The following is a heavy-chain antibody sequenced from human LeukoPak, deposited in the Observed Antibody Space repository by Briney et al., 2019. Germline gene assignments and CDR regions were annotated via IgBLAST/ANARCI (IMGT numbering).Heavy chain of an antibody. CDR1: GFTFSSYG. Sequence: GGSLRLSCAASGFTFSSYGMHWVRQAPGKGLEWVAFIRYDGSNKYYADSVKGRFTISRDNSKNTLYLQMNSLRAEDTAVYYCAKAGNGYDYHYDYWGQGTLVTVSS. V-gene: IGHV3-30*02. CDR2: IRYDGSNK. D-gene: IGHD5-12*01. CDR3: AKAGNGYDYHYDY. J-gene: IGHJ4*02.